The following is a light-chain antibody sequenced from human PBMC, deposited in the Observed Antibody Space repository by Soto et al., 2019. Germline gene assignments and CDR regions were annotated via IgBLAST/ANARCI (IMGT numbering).Light chain of an antibody. CDR2: DAS. V-gene: IGKV3-11*01. CDR3: QQRANWWT. CDR1: QSVSSF. Sequence: EILFTQSPATLSLSPGERATLSCRASQSVSSFLAWYQQKPGQAPRLLIYDASKRATGIPARLSGSGSGTDFTLTIRSLEPEDFAVYYCQQRANWWTFGQGTKVDIK. J-gene: IGKJ1*01.